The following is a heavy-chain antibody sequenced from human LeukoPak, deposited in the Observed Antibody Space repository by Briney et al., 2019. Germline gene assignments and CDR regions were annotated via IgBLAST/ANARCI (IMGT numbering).Heavy chain of an antibody. Sequence: ASVKVSRKASGGTFSSYAISWVRQAPGQGLEWMGWISAYNGNTNYAQKLQGRVTMTTDTSTSTAYMELRSLRSDDTAVYYCARERLEFDYWGQGTLVTVSS. D-gene: IGHD1-1*01. J-gene: IGHJ4*02. CDR1: GGTFSSYA. CDR3: ARERLEFDY. CDR2: ISAYNGNT. V-gene: IGHV1-18*01.